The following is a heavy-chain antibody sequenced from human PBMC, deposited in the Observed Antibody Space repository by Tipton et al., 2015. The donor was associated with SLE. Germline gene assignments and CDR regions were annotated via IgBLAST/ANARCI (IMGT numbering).Heavy chain of an antibody. V-gene: IGHV3-30*03. CDR3: AREVEDYGDYSDY. CDR2: ISNDGSDK. CDR1: GFTFSNNW. D-gene: IGHD4-17*01. J-gene: IGHJ4*02. Sequence: SLRLSCIVSGFTFSNNWMAWVRQAPGKGLEWVAVISNDGSDKDYADSVKGRFTISRDNSKNTLYLQMNSLRTEDTAVYYCAREVEDYGDYSDYWGQGTLVTVSS.